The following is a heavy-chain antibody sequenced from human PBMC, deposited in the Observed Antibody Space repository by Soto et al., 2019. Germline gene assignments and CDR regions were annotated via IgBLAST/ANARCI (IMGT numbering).Heavy chain of an antibody. V-gene: IGHV1-46*01. D-gene: IGHD3-22*01. CDR1: GYTFTSYY. J-gene: IGHJ4*02. CDR3: ASVEYYYDSSGYQFDY. CDR2: INPSGGST. Sequence: ASVKVSCKASGYTFTSYYMHWVRQAPGQGLEWMGIINPSGGSTSYAQKFQGRVTMTRDTSTSTVYMELSSLRSEDTAVYYCASVEYYYDSSGYQFDYWGQGTLVTSPQ.